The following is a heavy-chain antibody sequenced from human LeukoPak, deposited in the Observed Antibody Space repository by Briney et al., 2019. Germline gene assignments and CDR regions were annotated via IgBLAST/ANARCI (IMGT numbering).Heavy chain of an antibody. Sequence: GGSLRLSCAASGFTFDDYAMHWVRQAPGKGLEWVSVISWNSGSVGYADSVKGRFSISRDNAKNSLYVQMNSLRAEDTALYYCAKDRGFGDYVGEFDYWGQGTLVTVSS. D-gene: IGHD4-17*01. CDR1: GFTFDDYA. J-gene: IGHJ4*02. CDR3: AKDRGFGDYVGEFDY. CDR2: ISWNSGSV. V-gene: IGHV3-9*01.